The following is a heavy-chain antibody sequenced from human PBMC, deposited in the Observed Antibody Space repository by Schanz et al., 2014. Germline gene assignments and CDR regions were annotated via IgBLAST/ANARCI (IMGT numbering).Heavy chain of an antibody. J-gene: IGHJ5*01. D-gene: IGHD2-8*01. CDR2: MSGSGSTA. Sequence: EVQLLESGGGLVQPGGSLRLSCVASGFTFFGSFAMSWVRQAPGKGLEWVSGMSGSGSTADYADSVKGRFIVSRDNSRATLFLQMDSLRAADTAFYYCAKWEDIVPEPEPMRGWFDSWGQGILVTVSS. CDR3: AKWEDIVPEPEPMRGWFDS. V-gene: IGHV3-23*01. CDR1: GFTFFGSFA.